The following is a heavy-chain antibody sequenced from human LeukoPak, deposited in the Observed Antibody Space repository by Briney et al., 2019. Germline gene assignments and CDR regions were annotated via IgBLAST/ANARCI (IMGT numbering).Heavy chain of an antibody. J-gene: IGHJ4*02. CDR2: VYNDGRT. CDR3: ARARGDWNSFFEN. V-gene: IGHV3-66*02. D-gene: IGHD1-7*01. CDR1: GFTVSSNY. Sequence: PGGSLRLSCAASGFTVSSNYMGWVRQAPGQGLEWVSVVYNDGRTFYGGPVQGRFTVSRDISKSTLFLEMNSLRPDDTAIYYCARARGDWNSFFENWGRGTLVTVSS.